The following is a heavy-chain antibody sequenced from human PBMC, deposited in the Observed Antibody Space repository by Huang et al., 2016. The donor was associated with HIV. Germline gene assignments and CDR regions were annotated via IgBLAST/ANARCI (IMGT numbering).Heavy chain of an antibody. J-gene: IGHJ4*02. D-gene: IGHD3-22*01. CDR2: INSGGRST. Sequence: EVQLVESGGGLVQPGGSLRLSCAASGFSISSYWMHWVRQAPGKGLVWVERINSGGRSTSYADSVKGRFTISRDNDKNTLYLQMNSLRAEDTAVYYCARDPRIQSWLNFFDYWGQGTLVSVSS. CDR1: GFSISSYW. V-gene: IGHV3-74*01. CDR3: ARDPRIQSWLNFFDY.